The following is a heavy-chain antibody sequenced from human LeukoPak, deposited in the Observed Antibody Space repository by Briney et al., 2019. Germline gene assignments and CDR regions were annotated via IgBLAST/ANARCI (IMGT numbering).Heavy chain of an antibody. V-gene: IGHV3-23*01. CDR3: AGRGSGSYLDY. Sequence: GGSLRLSCAASGFTFSSYAMSWVRQAPGKGLEWVSAISGSGGSTYYADSVKGRFTISRDNSKNTLYLQMHSLRAEDTAVYYCAGRGSGSYLDYWGQGTLVTDSS. J-gene: IGHJ4*02. D-gene: IGHD3-10*01. CDR2: ISGSGGST. CDR1: GFTFSSYA.